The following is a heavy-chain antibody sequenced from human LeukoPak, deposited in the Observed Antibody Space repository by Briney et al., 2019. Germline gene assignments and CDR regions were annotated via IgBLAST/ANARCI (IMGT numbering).Heavy chain of an antibody. CDR3: AREGPLTPTGDWFDS. D-gene: IGHD4-17*01. J-gene: IGHJ5*01. CDR1: GGSITSSSNY. CDR2: IYYSGTT. V-gene: IGHV4-39*07. Sequence: SETLSLTCTVSGGSITSSSNYWGWIRQPPGKGLEWIGSIYYSGTTYHNPSLESRVTLSIDTSKSQFSLKVASVTAADTAVYFCAREGPLTPTGDWFDSWGQGTLVTVSS.